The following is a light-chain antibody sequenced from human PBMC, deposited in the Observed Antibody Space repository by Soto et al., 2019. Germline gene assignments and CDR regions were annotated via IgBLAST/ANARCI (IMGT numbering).Light chain of an antibody. J-gene: IGKJ4*01. CDR2: GAS. CDR3: QQYNNWPSVT. V-gene: IGKV3-15*01. Sequence: EIVMTQSPATLSVSPGERATLSCRASQSVSSNLAWYQQKPGQAPRLLIYGASTRATGIPARFSGGGSGTEFTLTISSLQSEDFAVYYCQQYNNWPSVTFGGGTKVDIK. CDR1: QSVSSN.